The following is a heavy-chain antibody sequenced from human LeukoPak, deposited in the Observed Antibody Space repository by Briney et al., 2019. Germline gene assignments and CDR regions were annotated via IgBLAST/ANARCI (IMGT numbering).Heavy chain of an antibody. Sequence: GGSLRLSCAASGFTFSSYSMNWVRLAPGKGLEWVSSISSSSSYIYYADSVKGRFTISRDNAKNSLYLQMNSLRAEDTAVYYCASSDCSSTSCYTPLYYFDYWGQGTLVTVSS. CDR2: ISSSSSYI. V-gene: IGHV3-21*01. CDR3: ASSDCSSTSCYTPLYYFDY. J-gene: IGHJ4*02. CDR1: GFTFSSYS. D-gene: IGHD2-2*02.